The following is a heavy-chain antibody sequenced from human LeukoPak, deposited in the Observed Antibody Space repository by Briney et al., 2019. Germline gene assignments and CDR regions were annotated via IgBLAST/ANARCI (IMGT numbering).Heavy chain of an antibody. Sequence: SETLSLTCTVSGGSISSHYWSWIRQPPGKGLEWIGYIYYSGSTNYNPSLKSRVTISVDTSKNQFSLKLSSVTAADAAVYYCARGAGYGDPGAFGIWGQGTMVTVSS. CDR2: IYYSGST. J-gene: IGHJ3*02. CDR3: ARGAGYGDPGAFGI. V-gene: IGHV4-59*11. CDR1: GGSISSHY. D-gene: IGHD4-17*01.